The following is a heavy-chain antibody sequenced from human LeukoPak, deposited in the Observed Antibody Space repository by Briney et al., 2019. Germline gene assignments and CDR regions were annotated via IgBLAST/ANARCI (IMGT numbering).Heavy chain of an antibody. CDR2: INPNSGGT. CDR1: GYTFTGYY. D-gene: IGHD3-22*01. CDR3: AREGAYYYDSSGYADAFDI. V-gene: IGHV1-2*06. J-gene: IGHJ3*02. Sequence: ASVKVSCKASGYTFTGYYMHWVRQAPGQGLEWMGQINPNSGGTNYAQKFQGRVTMTRDTSISTAYMELSRLRPDDTAVYYCAREGAYYYDSSGYADAFDIWGQGTMVTVSS.